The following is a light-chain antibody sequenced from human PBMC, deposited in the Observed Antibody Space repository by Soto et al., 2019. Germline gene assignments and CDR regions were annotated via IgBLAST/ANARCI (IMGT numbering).Light chain of an antibody. V-gene: IGKV3-20*01. CDR3: HQYGSSPET. CDR1: QSVTSNY. Sequence: EIALTQSPGTLSLSPGERATLSCRASQSVTSNYLAWYQQKPGQAPRLLLFGASIRDTGIPVRFSGSGSGTDFTLTITRLEPEDFAVYYCHQYGSSPETFGQGTKVEVK. J-gene: IGKJ1*01. CDR2: GAS.